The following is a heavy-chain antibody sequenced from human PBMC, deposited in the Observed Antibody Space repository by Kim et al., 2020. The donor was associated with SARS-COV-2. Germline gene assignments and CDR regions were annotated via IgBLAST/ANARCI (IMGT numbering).Heavy chain of an antibody. V-gene: IGHV4-59*01. D-gene: IGHD6-13*01. CDR2: IYYSGST. Sequence: SETLSLTCTVSGGSISSYYWSWIRQPPGKGLEWIGYIYYSGSTNYNPSLKSRVTISVDTSKNQFSLKLSSVTAADTAVYYCARHSSSWYLPFDYWGQGTLVTVSS. CDR3: ARHSSSWYLPFDY. CDR1: GGSISSYY. J-gene: IGHJ4*02.